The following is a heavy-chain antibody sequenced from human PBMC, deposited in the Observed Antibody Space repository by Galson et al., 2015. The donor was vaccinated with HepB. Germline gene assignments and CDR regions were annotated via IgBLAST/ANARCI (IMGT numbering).Heavy chain of an antibody. V-gene: IGHV3-66*01. J-gene: IGHJ4*02. CDR2: IYSGGST. Sequence: SLRLSCAASGFTFSSYAMHWVRQAPGKGLEWASVIYSGGSTYYADSVKGRFTISIDSSKNTLYLQMNSLRAEDTAVYYCAKGPQGGAAARGYYYFVYWGQGTLVTVSS. D-gene: IGHD6-13*01. CDR1: GFTFSSYA. CDR3: AKGPQGGAAARGYYYFVY.